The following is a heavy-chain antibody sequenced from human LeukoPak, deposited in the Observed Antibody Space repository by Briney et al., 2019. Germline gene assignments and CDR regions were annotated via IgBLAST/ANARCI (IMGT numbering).Heavy chain of an antibody. CDR3: ARDHPADYGGNSHYFDY. CDR1: AGTFSSYV. D-gene: IGHD4-23*01. V-gene: IGHV1-69*13. Sequence: ASVKVSCKASAGTFSSYVISWVRQAPGQGLEWMGGIIPIFGTANYAQKFQGRVTITADESTSTAYMELSSLRSEDTAVYYCARDHPADYGGNSHYFDYWGQGTLVTVSS. CDR2: IIPIFGTA. J-gene: IGHJ4*02.